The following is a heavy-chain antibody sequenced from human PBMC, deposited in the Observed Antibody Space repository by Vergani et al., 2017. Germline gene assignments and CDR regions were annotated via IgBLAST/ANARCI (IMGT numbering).Heavy chain of an antibody. CDR3: ARPMHGYNYDFDY. D-gene: IGHD5-24*01. V-gene: IGHV3-30*02. CDR1: GFTFSNYG. CDR2: IRYGESNK. Sequence: QVQLVESGGGVVESGGSLRLFCAASGFTFSNYGMHWVRQAPGKGLEWVAFIRYGESNKYYANSVKGRFNISRDNSKNTLYLQMNSLRAEDTAVYYCARPMHGYNYDFDYWGQGTLVTVSA. J-gene: IGHJ4*02.